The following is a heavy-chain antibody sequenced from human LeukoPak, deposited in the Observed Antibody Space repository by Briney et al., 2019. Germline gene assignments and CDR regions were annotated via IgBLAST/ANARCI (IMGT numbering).Heavy chain of an antibody. Sequence: GGSLRLSCAASGFTFSSYGMHWVRQAPGKGLEWVAFIWYDGSSKYYPDSVKGRFTISRDNSKSMLYLQMHSLRAEDTAVYYCAKLREGSYHYYYYIDVWGKGTTVTVSS. CDR2: IWYDGSSK. V-gene: IGHV3-30*02. CDR1: GFTFSSYG. CDR3: AKLREGSYHYYYYIDV. D-gene: IGHD1-26*01. J-gene: IGHJ6*03.